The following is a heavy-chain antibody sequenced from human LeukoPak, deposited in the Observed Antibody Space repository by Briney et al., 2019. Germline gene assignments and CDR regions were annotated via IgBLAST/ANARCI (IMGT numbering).Heavy chain of an antibody. CDR2: ISSNGGST. CDR1: GFTFSSYA. Sequence: GGSLRLSCSASGFTFSSYAMHWVRQAPGKGLEYVSAISSNGGSTYYADSVKGRFTISRDNSKNTLYLQMSSLRAEDTAAYYCVKVWWFGELLGGVFDYWGQGTLVTVSS. CDR3: VKVWWFGELLGGVFDY. D-gene: IGHD3-10*01. J-gene: IGHJ4*02. V-gene: IGHV3-64D*06.